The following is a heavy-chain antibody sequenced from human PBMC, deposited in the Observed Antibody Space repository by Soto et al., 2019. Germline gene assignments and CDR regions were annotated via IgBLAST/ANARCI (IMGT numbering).Heavy chain of an antibody. CDR3: AKPGTKHPAYDFWSGYYSLVDY. Sequence: GGSLRLSCAASGFTFSSYAMSWVRQAPGKGLEWVSAISGSGGSTYYGDSVKGRFTISRDNSKNTLYLQMNSLRAEDTAVYYCAKPGTKHPAYDFWSGYYSLVDYWGQGTLVTVSS. D-gene: IGHD3-3*01. CDR2: ISGSGGST. J-gene: IGHJ4*02. CDR1: GFTFSSYA. V-gene: IGHV3-23*01.